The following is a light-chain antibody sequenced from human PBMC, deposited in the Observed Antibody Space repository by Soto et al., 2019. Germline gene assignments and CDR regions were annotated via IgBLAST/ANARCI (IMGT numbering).Light chain of an antibody. Sequence: IQMTQSPSTLSASVGDRVTITCRASQSISSWLAWYQQKPGKAPKLLIYDASSWESGVPSRFSGSGSGTEFTLTISSPQPDDFATCYCQQYNSYSPTFGQGTKVEIK. CDR1: QSISSW. V-gene: IGKV1-5*01. J-gene: IGKJ1*01. CDR3: QQYNSYSPT. CDR2: DAS.